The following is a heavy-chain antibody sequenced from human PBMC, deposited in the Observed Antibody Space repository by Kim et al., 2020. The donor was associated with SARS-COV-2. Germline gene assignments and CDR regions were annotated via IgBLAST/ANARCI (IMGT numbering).Heavy chain of an antibody. Sequence: SHASRVTISVDKSKNQFSLKLSSVTAADTAVYYCARLGIAAAGTYWYFDLWGRGTLVTVSS. J-gene: IGHJ2*01. CDR3: ARLGIAAAGTYWYFDL. V-gene: IGHV4-4*02. D-gene: IGHD6-13*01.